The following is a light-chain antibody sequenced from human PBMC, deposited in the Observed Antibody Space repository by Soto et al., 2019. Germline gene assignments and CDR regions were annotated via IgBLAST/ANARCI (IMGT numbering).Light chain of an antibody. CDR3: QQYYSYPPT. Sequence: AIRMTQSPSSFSASTGDRVPITCRASQGISRYLAWYQQKPGKAPKLLIYAASTLQSGVPSRFSGSGSGTDFTLTISCLQSEDFATYYCQQYYSYPPTFGQGTKVEIK. J-gene: IGKJ1*01. V-gene: IGKV1-8*01. CDR2: AAS. CDR1: QGISRY.